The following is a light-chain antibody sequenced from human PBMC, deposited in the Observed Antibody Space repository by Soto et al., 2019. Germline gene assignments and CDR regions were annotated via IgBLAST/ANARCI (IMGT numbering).Light chain of an antibody. J-gene: IGKJ1*01. Sequence: DIQRTPSPSSPCASLVDRVTISCRPSRTISHYLNWYQQKPGRAPKLLIYAASNLESGVPSRFSGSESGTDFTLTISRLEPEDFAVYYCQQYGSSPSWKSGQGRKVVIK. V-gene: IGKV1-39*01. CDR3: QQYGSSPSWK. CDR1: RTISHY. CDR2: AAS.